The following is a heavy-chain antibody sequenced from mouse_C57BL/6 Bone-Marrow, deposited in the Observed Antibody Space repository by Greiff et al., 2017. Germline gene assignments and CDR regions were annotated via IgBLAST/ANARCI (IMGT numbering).Heavy chain of an antibody. Sequence: QVHVKQSGAELVRPGASVTLSCKASGYTFTDYEMHWVKQTPVHGLEWIGAIDPETGGTAYNQKFKGKAILTADKSSSTAYMELRSLTSEDSAVYYCTRHGNLYWYFDVWGTGTTVTVSS. J-gene: IGHJ1*03. D-gene: IGHD2-1*01. CDR1: GYTFTDYE. CDR3: TRHGNLYWYFDV. CDR2: IDPETGGT. V-gene: IGHV1-15*01.